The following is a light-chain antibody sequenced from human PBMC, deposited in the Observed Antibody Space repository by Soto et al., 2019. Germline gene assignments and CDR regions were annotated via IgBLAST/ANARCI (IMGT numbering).Light chain of an antibody. J-gene: IGLJ2*01. CDR2: EDR. Sequence: SYELTQPPSVSVSPGQTASITCSGDELGDKYACWYQQKPGQSPVLVMYEDRKRPSGIPERFSGSNSGNTATLTIXGXQAXXXXXXXCXAWDSSTVVFGGGTKLTVL. CDR1: ELGDKY. V-gene: IGLV3-1*01. CDR3: XAWDSSTVV.